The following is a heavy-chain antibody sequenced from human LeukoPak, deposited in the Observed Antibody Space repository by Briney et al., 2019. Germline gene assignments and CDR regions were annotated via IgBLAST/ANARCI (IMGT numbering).Heavy chain of an antibody. D-gene: IGHD3-22*01. CDR3: ARVTVFRDSSGYCYPEYFQH. V-gene: IGHV4-34*01. J-gene: IGHJ1*01. CDR2: INHSGST. Sequence: SETLSLTCAVYGGSFSGYYWSWIRQPPGKGLEWIGEINHSGSTNYNPSLKSRVTISVDTSKNQFSLKLSSVTAADTAVYYCARVTVFRDSSGYCYPEYFQHWGQGTLVTVSS. CDR1: GGSFSGYY.